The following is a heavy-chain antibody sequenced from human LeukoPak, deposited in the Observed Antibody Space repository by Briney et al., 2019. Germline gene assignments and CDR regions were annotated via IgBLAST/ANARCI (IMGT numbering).Heavy chain of an antibody. V-gene: IGHV3-48*03. D-gene: IGHD6-19*01. Sequence: GGSLRLSCAASGFTFSSYEMNWVRQAPGKGLEWVSYIGDVDTYKGYADSVRGRFTISRDNAKNSLYLETSSLRDDDTAVYYCARAYSGGWYYFDYWGQGTLVTVSS. J-gene: IGHJ4*02. CDR3: ARAYSGGWYYFDY. CDR2: IGDVDTYK. CDR1: GFTFSSYE.